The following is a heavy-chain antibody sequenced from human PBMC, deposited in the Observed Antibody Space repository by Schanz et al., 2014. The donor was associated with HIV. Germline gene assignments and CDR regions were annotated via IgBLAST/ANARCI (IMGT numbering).Heavy chain of an antibody. Sequence: QVPLVQSGAEVKKPGSSVKVSCKASGGTFSNYAINWVRQAPGQGLEWMGWINPNSGGTNFAQKFQGRVTLTRDTSITTAYMELTTLRSDDTALYYCAIPSSGWSTFDYWGQGTLVTVSS. CDR3: AIPSSGWSTFDY. CDR2: INPNSGGT. D-gene: IGHD6-19*01. V-gene: IGHV1-2*02. J-gene: IGHJ4*02. CDR1: GGTFSNYA.